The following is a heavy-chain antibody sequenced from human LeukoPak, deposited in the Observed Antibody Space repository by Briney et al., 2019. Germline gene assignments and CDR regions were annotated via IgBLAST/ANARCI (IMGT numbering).Heavy chain of an antibody. D-gene: IGHD1-26*01. CDR3: ARDGVGHYFDY. Sequence: GGSLRLSCAAPGFTFSSYGMHWVRQAPGKGLEWVAVIWYDGSNKYYADSVKGRFTISRDNSKNTLYLQMNSLRAEDTAVYYCARDGVGHYFDYWGQGTLVTVSS. CDR1: GFTFSSYG. J-gene: IGHJ4*02. CDR2: IWYDGSNK. V-gene: IGHV3-33*01.